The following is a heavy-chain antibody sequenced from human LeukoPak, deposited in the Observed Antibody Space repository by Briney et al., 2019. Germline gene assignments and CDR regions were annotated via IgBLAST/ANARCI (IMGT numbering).Heavy chain of an antibody. V-gene: IGHV3-15*01. CDR2: IKSKTDGGTT. CDR3: TTGGQIYYDSSGYYGSDY. CDR1: GFTFSNAW. D-gene: IGHD3-22*01. J-gene: IGHJ4*02. Sequence: PGGSLRLSCAASGFTFSNAWMSWVRQAPGKGLEWVGRIKSKTDGGTTDYAAPVKGRFTISRDDSKNTLYLQMNSLKTEDTAVYYCTTGGQIYYDSSGYYGSDYWGQGTLVTVSS.